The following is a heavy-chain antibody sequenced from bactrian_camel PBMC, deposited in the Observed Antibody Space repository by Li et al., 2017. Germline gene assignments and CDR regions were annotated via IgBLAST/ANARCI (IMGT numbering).Heavy chain of an antibody. Sequence: HVQLVESGGGLVQPGGSLRLSCAASGFTYSSFPMTWARQAPGKGPEWVSHISSGVGAATSYADSVKGRFTISGDSAKNTVYLEMNNLKVEDTALYYCATDPTLILVAGGSVFGHWGQGTQVTVS. CDR3: ATDPTLILVAGGSVFGH. CDR1: GFTYSSFP. V-gene: IGHV3S26*01. CDR2: ISSGVGAAT. D-gene: IGHD6*01. J-gene: IGHJ6*01.